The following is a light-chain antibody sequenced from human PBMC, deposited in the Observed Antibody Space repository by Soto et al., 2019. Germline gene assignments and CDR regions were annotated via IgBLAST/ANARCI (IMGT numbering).Light chain of an antibody. V-gene: IGKV3-20*01. Sequence: EMVLTQSPGTLSLSPGERATLSCRASQSLTNSYLAWYQQNPGQAPRLLIYAASNRATGIPDRFGGSGSGTEFTLTTSRLEAEDFAVYYWQQYGSSPRTFGQGTKVEIK. CDR3: QQYGSSPRT. CDR2: AAS. CDR1: QSLTNSY. J-gene: IGKJ1*01.